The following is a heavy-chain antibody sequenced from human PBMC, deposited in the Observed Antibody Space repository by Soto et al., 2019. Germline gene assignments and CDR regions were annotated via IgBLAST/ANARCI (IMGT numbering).Heavy chain of an antibody. D-gene: IGHD3-10*01. CDR1: GASVSSESTINTYY. J-gene: IGHJ4*02. CDR3: ARLSRGTLYYFDY. V-gene: IGHV4-61*01. Sequence: SETLSLTCAVSGASVSSESTINTYYWSWLRQPPGKRLEWIGYASYGDTTNNNPYLRSRLTISVDASKNHLILQLNSVTDADTAVYYCARLSRGTLYYFDYCGQGALVTVSS. CDR2: ASYGDTT.